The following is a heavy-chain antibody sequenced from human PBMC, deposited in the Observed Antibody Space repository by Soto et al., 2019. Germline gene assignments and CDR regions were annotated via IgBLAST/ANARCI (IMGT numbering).Heavy chain of an antibody. CDR2: VYTSGST. Sequence: QMQLQESGPGLVKPSETLSLTCTVSGGSISVYYWSWIRQPAGKGLEWIGRVYTSGSTNYNPSLQSRVTMSVDTSKNQSSLKLSSVTAADTAVYYCAREPASRRYNWFDPWGQGTLVTVSS. J-gene: IGHJ5*02. CDR1: GGSISVYY. CDR3: AREPASRRYNWFDP. V-gene: IGHV4-4*07.